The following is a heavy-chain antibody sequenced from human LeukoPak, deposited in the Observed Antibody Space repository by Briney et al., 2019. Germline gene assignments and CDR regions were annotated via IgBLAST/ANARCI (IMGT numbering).Heavy chain of an antibody. CDR2: IYTSGST. Sequence: SETLSLTCTVSGGSISSYYWSWIRQPPGKGLEWIGYIYTSGSTNYNPSLKSRVTISVDTSKNQFSLKLSSVTAADTAVYYCARHGGGLYDFWSGILDWFDPWGQGTLVTVSS. V-gene: IGHV4-4*09. CDR1: GGSISSYY. D-gene: IGHD3-3*01. CDR3: ARHGGGLYDFWSGILDWFDP. J-gene: IGHJ5*02.